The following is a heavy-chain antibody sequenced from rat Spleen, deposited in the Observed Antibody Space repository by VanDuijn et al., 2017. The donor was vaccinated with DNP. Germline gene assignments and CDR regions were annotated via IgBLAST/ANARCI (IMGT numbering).Heavy chain of an antibody. CDR1: GFTFSDYA. Sequence: EVQLVESGGGLVQPGNSLKLSCAASGFTFSDYAMAWVRQSPKKGLEWVATIIYDGSSTYYRDSVKGRFTISRDNAKSTLYLQMDSLRSEDTATYYCATTNAKMGIPFDYWGQGVMVTVSS. D-gene: IGHD1-7*01. CDR2: IIYDGSST. CDR3: ATTNAKMGIPFDY. J-gene: IGHJ2*01. V-gene: IGHV5S10*01.